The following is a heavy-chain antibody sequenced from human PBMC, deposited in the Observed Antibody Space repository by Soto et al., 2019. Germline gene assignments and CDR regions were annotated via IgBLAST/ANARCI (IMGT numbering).Heavy chain of an antibody. CDR3: AHSGPIATVAFDY. V-gene: IGHV4-59*01. CDR2: IYYSGST. Sequence: SETLSLTCTVSGGSISTYYWSWIRQPPGKGLEWIGYIYYSGSTNYNPSLMSRVTISVDTAKNQVVLTMTNVHPEDTATYFCAHSGPIATVAFDYWGQGILVTVSS. J-gene: IGHJ4*02. CDR1: GGSISTYY. D-gene: IGHD6-13*01.